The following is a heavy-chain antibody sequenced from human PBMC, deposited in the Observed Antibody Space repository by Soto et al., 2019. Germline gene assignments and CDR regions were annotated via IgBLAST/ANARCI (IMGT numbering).Heavy chain of an antibody. J-gene: IGHJ4*02. Sequence: QVQLQESGPGLVKPSETLSLTCTVSGGSISSYYWSWIRQPPGKGLEWIGYIYYSGNTNDNPSRNSRVHISVDTARNQFSLKLSSVTAAETAVYYCARRYGYSFDYWCQGSLVSVS. D-gene: IGHD4-17*01. CDR3: ARRYGYSFDY. CDR2: IYYSGNT. CDR1: GGSISSYY. V-gene: IGHV4-59*08.